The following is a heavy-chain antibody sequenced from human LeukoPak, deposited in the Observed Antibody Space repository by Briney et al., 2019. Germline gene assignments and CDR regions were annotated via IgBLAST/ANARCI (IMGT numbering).Heavy chain of an antibody. D-gene: IGHD1-26*01. V-gene: IGHV1-69*13. Sequence: ASVKVSCKASGYTFTSYGISWVRQAPGQGLEWMGGIIPIFGTANYAQKSQGRVTITADESTSTAYMELSSLRSEDTAVYYCARDQLSVLYSGSYRGGHFDYWGQGTLVTVSS. CDR3: ARDQLSVLYSGSYRGGHFDY. CDR2: IIPIFGTA. CDR1: GYTFTSYG. J-gene: IGHJ4*02.